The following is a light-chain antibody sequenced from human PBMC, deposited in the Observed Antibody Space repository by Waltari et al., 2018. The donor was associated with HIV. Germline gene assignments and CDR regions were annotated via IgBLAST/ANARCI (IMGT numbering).Light chain of an antibody. CDR1: QNVFYSTNNKNY. J-gene: IGKJ4*02. CDR2: WAS. Sequence: DIVMTQSPDSLAVSLGARATITCKSSQNVFYSTNNKNYLSWYQHKPGQPPKLIIYWASSRQSGVPDRFSGSGSGTDFTLTISSLQAEDVAVYFCQQTYTIPPTFGGGTKVEIK. V-gene: IGKV4-1*01. CDR3: QQTYTIPPT.